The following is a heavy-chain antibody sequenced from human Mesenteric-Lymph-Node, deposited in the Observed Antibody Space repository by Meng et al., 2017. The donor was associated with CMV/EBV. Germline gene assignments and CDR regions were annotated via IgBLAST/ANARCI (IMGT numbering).Heavy chain of an antibody. CDR2: IDWDDDK. J-gene: IGHJ4*02. CDR1: GFSLRTSGMR. Sequence: FGPTLVKPTQTLTLTCSFSGFSLRTSGMRVSWIRQPPGKALEWLARIDWDDDKFYSPSLKTRLTISKDTSKNQVVLTMTNMDPVDTATYYCARASEFSSSTWYYFDYWGQGTLVTVSS. V-gene: IGHV2-70D*14. D-gene: IGHD6-13*01. CDR3: ARASEFSSSTWYYFDY.